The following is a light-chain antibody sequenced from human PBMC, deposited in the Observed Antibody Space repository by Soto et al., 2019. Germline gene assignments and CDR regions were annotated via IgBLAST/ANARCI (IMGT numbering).Light chain of an antibody. CDR2: EVS. J-gene: IGLJ3*02. V-gene: IGLV2-8*01. Sequence: QSALTQPPSASGSPGQSVTISCTGTSSDVGGYNYVSWYQHHPGKAPKLMIYEVSKRPSGVPDRFSGSKFGNTASLTVSGLQAEDEADYYCSSYAGSNNWVFGGGTKVTVL. CDR3: SSYAGSNNWV. CDR1: SSDVGGYNY.